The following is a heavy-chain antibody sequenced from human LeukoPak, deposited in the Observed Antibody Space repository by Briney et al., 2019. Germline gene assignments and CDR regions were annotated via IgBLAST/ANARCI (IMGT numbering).Heavy chain of an antibody. D-gene: IGHD2-2*01. CDR3: ARVLGYCSSSSCYGWFDP. CDR2: IYYSGST. J-gene: IGHJ5*02. V-gene: IGHV4-31*03. Sequence: SETLSLTCTVSGGSISSGGYYWSWIRQHPGKGLEWIGYIYYSGSTYYNPSLKSRLTISVDTSKNYLSLKLSSVTAADTAVYYCARVLGYCSSSSCYGWFDPWGQGTLVTVSS. CDR1: GGSISSGGYY.